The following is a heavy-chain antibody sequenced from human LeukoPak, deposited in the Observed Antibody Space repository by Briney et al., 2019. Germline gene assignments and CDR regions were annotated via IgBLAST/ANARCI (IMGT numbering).Heavy chain of an antibody. V-gene: IGHV4-61*01. D-gene: IGHD2-21*01. CDR2: IYDSGNT. Sequence: PSETLSLTCIVSGDSVSSGSYYWSWIRQPPGKGLEWIGYIYDSGNTNYNPSLKSRVTISVDTSKNQFSLKVRSVTAADTAVYYCAKGEGDYWGQGTLVTVSS. J-gene: IGHJ4*02. CDR3: AKGEGDY. CDR1: GDSVSSGSYY.